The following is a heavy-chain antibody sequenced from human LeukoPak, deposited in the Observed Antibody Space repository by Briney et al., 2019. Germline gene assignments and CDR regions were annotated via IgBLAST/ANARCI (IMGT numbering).Heavy chain of an antibody. Sequence: SETLSLTCTVSGGSISSGGYYWSWIRQHPGKGLEWIGYIYYSGSTYCNPSLKSRVTISVDTSKNQFSLKLSSVTAADTAVYYCARDRLSTITMVRGVTQNYYYYYGMDVWGQGTTVTVSS. CDR3: ARDRLSTITMVRGVTQNYYYYYGMDV. J-gene: IGHJ6*02. CDR1: GGSISSGGYY. V-gene: IGHV4-31*03. D-gene: IGHD3-10*01. CDR2: IYYSGST.